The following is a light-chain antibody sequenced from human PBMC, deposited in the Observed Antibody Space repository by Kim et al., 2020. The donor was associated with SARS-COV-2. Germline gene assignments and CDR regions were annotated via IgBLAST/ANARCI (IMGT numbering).Light chain of an antibody. J-gene: IGKJ1*01. CDR2: AAS. CDR3: LQDYNYPWT. V-gene: IGKV1-6*01. Sequence: ASVGDRVTIICRASQGVRNDLGWYQQKPGRAPKLLIYAASNLQSGVPARFSGSGSGTNFTLTVSSLQPEDFATYYCLQDYNYPWTFGQGNKVDIK. CDR1: QGVRND.